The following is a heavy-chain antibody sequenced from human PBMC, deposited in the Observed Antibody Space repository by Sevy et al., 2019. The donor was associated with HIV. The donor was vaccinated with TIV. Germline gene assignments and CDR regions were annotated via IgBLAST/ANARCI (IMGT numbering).Heavy chain of an antibody. J-gene: IGHJ4*02. D-gene: IGHD3-9*01. CDR2: ISYDGSNK. Sequence: GGSLRLSCAASGFTFSSYAMHWVRQAPGKGLEWVAVISYDGSNKYYADSVKGRFTISRDNSKNTLYLQMNSLRAEDTAVYYCVRGLFEMTGYHYWGQGTLVTVSS. CDR3: VRGLFEMTGYHY. CDR1: GFTFSSYA. V-gene: IGHV3-30*04.